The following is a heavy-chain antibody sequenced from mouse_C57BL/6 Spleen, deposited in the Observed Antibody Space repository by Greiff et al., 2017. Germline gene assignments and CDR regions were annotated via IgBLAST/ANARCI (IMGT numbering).Heavy chain of an antibody. CDR3: TRGGSSGYVRPWFAY. Sequence: QVQLQQSGAELVRPGASVTLSCKASGYTFTDYEMHWVKQTPVHGLEWIGAIDPETGGPAYNQKFKGKAILTADKSSSTSYMELRSLTSEDSAVYYCTRGGSSGYVRPWFAYWGQGTLVTVSA. CDR1: GYTFTDYE. J-gene: IGHJ3*01. CDR2: IDPETGGP. D-gene: IGHD3-2*02. V-gene: IGHV1-15*01.